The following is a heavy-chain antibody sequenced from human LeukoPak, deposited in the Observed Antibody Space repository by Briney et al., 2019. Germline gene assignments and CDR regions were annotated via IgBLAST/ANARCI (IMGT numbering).Heavy chain of an antibody. J-gene: IGHJ4*02. V-gene: IGHV3-21*05. CDR1: GFTFSSYT. CDR3: AKDAY. CDR2: ISNSGNHL. Sequence: PGGSLRLSCAASGFTFSSYTMSWVRQAPGKGLEWVSYISNSGNHLSYADSVKGRFTISRDNAKNSLYLQMNSLRAEDTAMYYCAKDAYWGQGTLVTVSS.